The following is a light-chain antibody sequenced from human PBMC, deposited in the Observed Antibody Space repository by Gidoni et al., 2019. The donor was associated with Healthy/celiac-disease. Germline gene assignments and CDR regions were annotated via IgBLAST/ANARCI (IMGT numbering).Light chain of an antibody. J-gene: IGKJ2*01. CDR3: QQYYSTPPYT. CDR2: WAS. V-gene: IGKV4-1*01. CDR1: QSVLYSSNNKNY. Sequence: DIVMTQSADSLAVSLGERATINCKSSQSVLYSSNNKNYLDWYQQKQGQPPKLLIYWASTRESGVPDRFSGSGSGTDFTLTISSLKAEDVAVYYCQQYYSTPPYTFGQGTKLEIK.